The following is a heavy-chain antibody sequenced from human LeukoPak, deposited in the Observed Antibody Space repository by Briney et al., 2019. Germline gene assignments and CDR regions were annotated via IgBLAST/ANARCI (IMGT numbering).Heavy chain of an antibody. CDR3: ARETRYCGGGSCYSGMDV. Sequence: SQTLSLTCAVSGDSISSEGYSWSWIRQPPGKGLEWIGYIYHSASTYYNPSLKSRVTISVDRSKNQFSLNLSSVTAADTAVYYCARETRYCGGGSCYSGMDVWGQGTTVTVSS. CDR1: GDSISSEGYS. V-gene: IGHV4-30-2*01. CDR2: IYHSAST. J-gene: IGHJ6*02. D-gene: IGHD2-15*01.